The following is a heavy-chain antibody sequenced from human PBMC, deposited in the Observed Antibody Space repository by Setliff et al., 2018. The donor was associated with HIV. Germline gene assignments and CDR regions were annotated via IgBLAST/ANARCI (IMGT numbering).Heavy chain of an antibody. Sequence: PSETLSLTCTVSGGSISSYYWSWIRQLPGKGLEWIGEIHHSGSTNYNPSLKSRVTISVDTSKKHFSLKLTSVTAADTAMYYCAREDSDGYVDIWGQGTLVTVSS. CDR2: IHHSGST. CDR3: AREDSDGYVDI. D-gene: IGHD2-21*01. CDR1: GGSISSYY. J-gene: IGHJ4*02. V-gene: IGHV4-34*01.